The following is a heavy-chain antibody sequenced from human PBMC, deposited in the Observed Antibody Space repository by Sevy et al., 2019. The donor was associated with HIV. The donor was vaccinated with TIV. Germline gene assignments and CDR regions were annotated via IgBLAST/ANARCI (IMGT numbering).Heavy chain of an antibody. CDR1: GFTFSSYA. V-gene: IGHV3-30-3*01. D-gene: IGHD3-10*01. CDR2: ISYDGSNK. J-gene: IGHJ4*02. Sequence: GGSLRLSCAASGFTFSSYAMHWVRQAPGKGLEWVAVISYDGSNKYYADSVKGRFTISRDNPKNTLYLQMNSLRAEDTAVYYCARGPTGWFGDRYYFDYWGQGTLVTVSS. CDR3: ARGPTGWFGDRYYFDY.